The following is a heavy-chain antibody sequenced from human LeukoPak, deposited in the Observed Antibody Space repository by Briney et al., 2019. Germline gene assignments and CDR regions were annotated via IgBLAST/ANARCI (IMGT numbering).Heavy chain of an antibody. V-gene: IGHV3-21*01. Sequence: GGSLRLSCAASGITFSSYSMNWVRQAPGKGLEWVSSISSSSYIYYADSVKGRFTISRDNAKNSLYLQVNSLRAEDTAVYYCARDSRITIFGVVIIPFDPWGQGTLVTVSS. J-gene: IGHJ5*02. CDR2: ISSSSYI. CDR1: GITFSSYS. D-gene: IGHD3-3*01. CDR3: ARDSRITIFGVVIIPFDP.